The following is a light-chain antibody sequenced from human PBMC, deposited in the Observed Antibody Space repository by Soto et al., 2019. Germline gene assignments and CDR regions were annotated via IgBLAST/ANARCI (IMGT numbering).Light chain of an antibody. Sequence: QSVLTQPPSVSGAPGQRVTISCTGSSSNIGAGYDVHWYQQLPGRAPKLFIYGNTNRPSGVPDRFSGSKSGTSASLAITGLQVEDEADYYCLSLDSSLSVVFGGGTKLTVL. V-gene: IGLV1-40*01. CDR3: LSLDSSLSVV. CDR2: GNT. J-gene: IGLJ2*01. CDR1: SSNIGAGYD.